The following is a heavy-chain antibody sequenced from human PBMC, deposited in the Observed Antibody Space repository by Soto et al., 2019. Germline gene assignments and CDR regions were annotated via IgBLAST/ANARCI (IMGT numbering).Heavy chain of an antibody. D-gene: IGHD3-3*01. V-gene: IGHV3-21*01. Sequence: GGSLRLSCAASGFTFSSYSMNWVRQAPGKGLEWVSSISSSSSYIYYADSVKGRFTISRDNAKNSLYLQMNSLRAEDTAVYYCARDSGFWSGWSNYWGQGTLVTVSS. CDR2: ISSSSSYI. J-gene: IGHJ4*02. CDR3: ARDSGFWSGWSNY. CDR1: GFTFSSYS.